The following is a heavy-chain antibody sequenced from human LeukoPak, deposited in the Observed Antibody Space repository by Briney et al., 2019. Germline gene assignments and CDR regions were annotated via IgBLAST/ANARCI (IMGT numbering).Heavy chain of an antibody. CDR2: IYYSGST. Sequence: NSSETLSLTCTVSGGSISSYYWSWIRQPPGKGLEWIGYIYYSGSTNYNPSLKSRVTISIDTSKNHFSLKLSSVTAADTAFYYCARQYSPIDYWGQGTLVTVSS. J-gene: IGHJ4*02. CDR1: GGSISSYY. CDR3: ARQYSPIDY. V-gene: IGHV4-59*08. D-gene: IGHD2-15*01.